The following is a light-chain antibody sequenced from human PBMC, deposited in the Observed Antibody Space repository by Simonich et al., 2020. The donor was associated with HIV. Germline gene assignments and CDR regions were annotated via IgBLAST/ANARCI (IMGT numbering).Light chain of an antibody. CDR1: SSDVGGYNY. Sequence: QSALTQPASVSGSPGQSITISCTGTSSDVGGYNYVSWYQQHPGKVPKLLIYDVRNRPSGISNRFSGSKSGNTASLTISGLQAEDEADYYCSSYTSSRVFGGGTKLTVL. CDR2: DVR. CDR3: SSYTSSRV. J-gene: IGLJ3*02. V-gene: IGLV2-14*03.